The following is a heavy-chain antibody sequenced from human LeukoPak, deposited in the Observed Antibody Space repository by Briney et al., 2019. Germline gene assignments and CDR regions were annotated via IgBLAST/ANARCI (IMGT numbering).Heavy chain of an antibody. V-gene: IGHV1-18*01. J-gene: IGHJ2*01. Sequence: GASVKVSCKASGYTFTSYGISWVRQAPGQGLEWMGWISAYNGNTNYAQKLQGRVTMTTDTSTSTAYMELRSLRSDDTAVYYCARDHDRYSSSWYNWYFDLWGRGTLVTVSS. CDR3: ARDHDRYSSSWYNWYFDL. CDR1: GYTFTSYG. D-gene: IGHD6-13*01. CDR2: ISAYNGNT.